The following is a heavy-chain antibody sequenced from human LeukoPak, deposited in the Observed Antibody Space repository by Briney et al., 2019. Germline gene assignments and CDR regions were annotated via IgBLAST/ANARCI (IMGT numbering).Heavy chain of an antibody. CDR2: FDPEDGET. CDR1: GYTLTELS. V-gene: IGHV1-24*01. CDR3: ARVGSSWYYFDY. J-gene: IGHJ4*02. D-gene: IGHD6-13*01. Sequence: ASVKVSCKVSGYTLTELSMHWVRQAPGKGLEWMGGFDPEDGETIYAQKFQGRVTMTTDTSTSTAYMELRSLRSDDTAVYYCARVGSSWYYFDYWGQGTLVTVSS.